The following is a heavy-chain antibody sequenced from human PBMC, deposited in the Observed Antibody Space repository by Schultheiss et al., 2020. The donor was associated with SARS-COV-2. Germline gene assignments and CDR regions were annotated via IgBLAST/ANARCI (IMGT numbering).Heavy chain of an antibody. J-gene: IGHJ6*02. CDR1: GYTFTSYP. V-gene: IGHV1-8*02. D-gene: IGHD5-12*01. Sequence: ASVKVSCRASGYTFTSYPMHWVRQAPGQGLEWMGWINPNSGNTGYAQKFQGRVTMTRNTSISTAYMELSSLRSEDTAVYYCARGYLAATIFHYYYGMDVWGQGTTVTVSS. CDR2: INPNSGNT. CDR3: ARGYLAATIFHYYYGMDV.